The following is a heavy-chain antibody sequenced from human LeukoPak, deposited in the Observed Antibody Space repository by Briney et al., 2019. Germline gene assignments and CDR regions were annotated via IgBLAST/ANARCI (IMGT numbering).Heavy chain of an antibody. CDR2: ISAYNGNT. CDR1: GYTFTSYG. D-gene: IGHD3-9*01. CDR3: ARGGALRYFDWLLYGVDY. J-gene: IGHJ4*02. V-gene: IGHV1-18*01. Sequence: VASVKVSCKASGYTFTSYGISWVRQAPGQGLEWMGWISAYNGNTNYAQKLQGRVTMTTDTSTSTAYMELRSLRSDDTAVYYCARGGALRYFDWLLYGVDYWGQGTLVTVSS.